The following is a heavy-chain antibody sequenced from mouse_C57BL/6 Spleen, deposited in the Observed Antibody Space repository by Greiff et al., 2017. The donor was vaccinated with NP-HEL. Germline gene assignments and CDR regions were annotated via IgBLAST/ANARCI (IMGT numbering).Heavy chain of an antibody. D-gene: IGHD1-1*01. J-gene: IGHJ4*01. CDR1: GYTFTDYY. CDR2: INPNNGGT. Sequence: VQLQQSGPELVKPGASVKISCKASGYTFTDYYMNWVKQSHGKSLEWIGDINPNNGGTSYNQKFKGKATLTVDKSSSTAYMELRSLTSEDSAVYYCARHTTVVEYYAMDYWGQGTSVTVSS. CDR3: ARHTTVVEYYAMDY. V-gene: IGHV1-26*01.